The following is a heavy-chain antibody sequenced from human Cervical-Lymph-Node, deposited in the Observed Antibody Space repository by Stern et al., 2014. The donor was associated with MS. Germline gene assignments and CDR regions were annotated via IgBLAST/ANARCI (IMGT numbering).Heavy chain of an antibody. CDR2: INAGSGNT. CDR3: ARDNYGGF. CDR1: GYIFTDYA. D-gene: IGHD2-21*01. Sequence: QVQLVQSGTEVKKPGASVKVSCKASGYIFTDYAIHWVRQAPGQRPEYMGWINAGSGNTGYSQNFQSRVTLSRDTSASTVYMELSSLRSEDTATYFCARDNYGGFWGQGTMVIVSS. V-gene: IGHV1-3*01. J-gene: IGHJ3*01.